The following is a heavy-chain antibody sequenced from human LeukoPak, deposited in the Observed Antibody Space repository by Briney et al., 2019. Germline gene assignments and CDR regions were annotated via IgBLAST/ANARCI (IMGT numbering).Heavy chain of an antibody. V-gene: IGHV3-7*01. J-gene: IGHJ3*02. CDR3: ARESVVGNADDAFDI. CDR1: GFTFRDHW. D-gene: IGHD2-21*01. Sequence: PGGSLRLSCAASGFTFRDHWMTWVRQGPGKGLEWVASINQDGSEKYYVDSVKGRFTISRDNAKNSLYLQMNSLRAEDTAVYYCARESVVGNADDAFDIWGQGTVVTVSS. CDR2: INQDGSEK.